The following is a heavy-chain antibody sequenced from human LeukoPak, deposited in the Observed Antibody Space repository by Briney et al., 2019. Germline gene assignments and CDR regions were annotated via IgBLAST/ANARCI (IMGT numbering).Heavy chain of an antibody. J-gene: IGHJ6*03. Sequence: GESLKISCKGSEYTFTNYWIGWVRQMPGQGLEWMGIIYPDDSNTIYGPSFQGQVTISADKSINTAYLEWSSLKASDTAIYYCASQGAAGKYYYYYMDVWGKGTTVTVSS. D-gene: IGHD6-13*01. V-gene: IGHV5-51*01. CDR3: ASQGAAGKYYYYYMDV. CDR1: EYTFTNYW. CDR2: IYPDDSNT.